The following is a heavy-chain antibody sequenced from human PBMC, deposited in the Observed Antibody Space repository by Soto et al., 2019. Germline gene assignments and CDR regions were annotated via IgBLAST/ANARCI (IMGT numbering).Heavy chain of an antibody. CDR2: NNHRVGA. D-gene: IGHD3-3*01. CDR3: VARGMSYDFLSGPHPFEP. J-gene: IGHJ5*02. CDR1: NGSFTDHF. V-gene: IGHV4-34*01. Sequence: SETLSLTCAAPNGSFTDHFWTWIRHSPGRGLDGIGENNHRVGANYNPALRSRVTISIETSKNHFSLSLRSLTAADTAVYYCVARGMSYDFLSGPHPFEPWGHGTLVAVSS.